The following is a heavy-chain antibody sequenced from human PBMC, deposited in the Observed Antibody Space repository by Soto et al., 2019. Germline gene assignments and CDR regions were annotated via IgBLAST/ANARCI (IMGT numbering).Heavy chain of an antibody. Sequence: GESLKISCKGFDFILSPSTIHWVRQAPGKGLEWVAVIGAAGSSTYYADYVKGRFTISRDNSRNTLYLQMTSLRAEDTAVYYCAKDISSGWIKNWFDPWGQGTLVTVSS. J-gene: IGHJ5*02. D-gene: IGHD6-19*01. CDR2: IGAAGSST. V-gene: IGHV3-23*01. CDR1: DFILSPST. CDR3: AKDISSGWIKNWFDP.